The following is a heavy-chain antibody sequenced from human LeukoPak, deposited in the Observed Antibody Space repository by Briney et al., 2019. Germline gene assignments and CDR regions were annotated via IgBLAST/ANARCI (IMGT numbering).Heavy chain of an antibody. CDR1: GFAFSSYD. V-gene: IGHV3-23*01. CDR2: ISGTGDNS. J-gene: IGHJ2*01. Sequence: GGSLRLSCAASGFAFSSYDMNWVRQAAGKGLEWVSQISGTGDNSDYADSVKGRFTISRDSSKNTLFLHMNTLRAEDTAIYYCAKDRTVGASYWYFDLWGRGTLVTVSS. D-gene: IGHD1-26*01. CDR3: AKDRTVGASYWYFDL.